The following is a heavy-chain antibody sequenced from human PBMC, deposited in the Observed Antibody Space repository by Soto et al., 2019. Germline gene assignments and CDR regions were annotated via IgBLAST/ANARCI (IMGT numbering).Heavy chain of an antibody. D-gene: IGHD2-15*01. CDR2: IYYSGST. Sequence: QLQLQESGPGLVKPSETLSLTCTVSGGSISSSSYYWGWIRQPPGKGLEWIGSIYYSGSTYYNPSLKSRVPISVDTSKNQFSLKLSSVTAADTAVYYCARLGYCSGGSCFGYYYYMDVWGKGTTVTVSS. J-gene: IGHJ6*03. CDR1: GGSISSSSYY. CDR3: ARLGYCSGGSCFGYYYYMDV. V-gene: IGHV4-39*01.